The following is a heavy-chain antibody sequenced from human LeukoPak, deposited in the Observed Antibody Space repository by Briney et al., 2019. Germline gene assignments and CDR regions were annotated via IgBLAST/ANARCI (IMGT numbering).Heavy chain of an antibody. CDR3: ARDAFGSGSYSPYYFDY. Sequence: GGSLRLSCAASRFTFSSYEMSWVRQAPGKGLEWVSYISGSGIKHYADSVKGRFTISRDNAKNSLYLQMNSLRVEDTAVYYCARDAFGSGSYSPYYFDYWGQGTLVTVSS. CDR1: RFTFSSYE. J-gene: IGHJ4*02. V-gene: IGHV3-48*03. CDR2: ISGSGIK. D-gene: IGHD3-10*01.